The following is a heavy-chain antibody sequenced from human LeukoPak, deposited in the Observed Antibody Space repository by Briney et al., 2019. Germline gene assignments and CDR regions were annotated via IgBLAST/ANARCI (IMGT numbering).Heavy chain of an antibody. CDR3: ARDGDGYNFDY. V-gene: IGHV3-33*01. J-gene: IGHJ4*02. Sequence: GRSLRLSCTASGFTFSSYGMHWVRQAPGKGLEWVAVIWYDGSNKYCADSVKGRFTISRDNSKNTLYLQMNSLRAEDTAVYYCARDGDGYNFDYWGQGALVIVSS. CDR1: GFTFSSYG. CDR2: IWYDGSNK. D-gene: IGHD5-24*01.